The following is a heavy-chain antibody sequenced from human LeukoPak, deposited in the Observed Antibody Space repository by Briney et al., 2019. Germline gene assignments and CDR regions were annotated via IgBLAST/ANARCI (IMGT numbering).Heavy chain of an antibody. Sequence: SETLSLTCAVYGGSFSGYYWSWIRQPPGKGLEWIGEINHSGSTNYNPSLKSRVTISVDTSKNQFSLKLSTVTAADTAVYYCARGRGGNSVTHDYWGQGTLVTVSS. J-gene: IGHJ4*02. CDR2: INHSGST. CDR3: ARGRGGNSVTHDY. D-gene: IGHD4-23*01. CDR1: GGSFSGYY. V-gene: IGHV4-34*01.